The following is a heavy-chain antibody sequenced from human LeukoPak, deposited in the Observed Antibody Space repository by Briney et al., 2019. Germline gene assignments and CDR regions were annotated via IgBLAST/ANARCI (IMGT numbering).Heavy chain of an antibody. V-gene: IGHV3-43D*03. CDR1: GFTFDDYA. J-gene: IGHJ6*03. CDR3: AKAATYYYYYMDV. Sequence: PGGSLRLSCAASGFTFDDYAMHWVRQAPGKGLEWVSLISWDSGSTYYADSVKGRFTISRDNSKNSLYLQMNSLRAEDTALYYCAKAATYYYYYMDVWGKGTTVTVSS. CDR2: ISWDSGST.